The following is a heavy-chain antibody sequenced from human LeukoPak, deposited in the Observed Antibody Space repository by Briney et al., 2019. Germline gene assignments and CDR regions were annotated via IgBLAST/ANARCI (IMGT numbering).Heavy chain of an antibody. Sequence: GGSLRLSCAASGFTLSSYTMNWVRQAPGKGLEWVSSISSSSSYIYYADSVKGRFTISRDNAKNSLYLQMNSLRAEDTAVYYCARDTYDILTGYYKWAFWGQGTMVTVSS. J-gene: IGHJ3*01. CDR2: ISSSSSYI. D-gene: IGHD3-9*01. CDR3: ARDTYDILTGYYKWAF. V-gene: IGHV3-21*06. CDR1: GFTLSSYT.